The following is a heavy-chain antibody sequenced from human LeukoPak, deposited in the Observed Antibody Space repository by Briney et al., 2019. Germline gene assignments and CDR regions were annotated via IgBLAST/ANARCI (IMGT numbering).Heavy chain of an antibody. CDR3: ARVSRYGSGYYFDY. Sequence: PGGSLRLSCAASGFTFSSYGMHWVRQGPGKGLEWVAFIRYDGSNKYYADSVKGRFTISRDNSKNTLYLQMNSLRAEDTAVYYCARVSRYGSGYYFDYWGQGTLVTVSS. D-gene: IGHD3-10*01. J-gene: IGHJ4*02. CDR1: GFTFSSYG. CDR2: IRYDGSNK. V-gene: IGHV3-30*02.